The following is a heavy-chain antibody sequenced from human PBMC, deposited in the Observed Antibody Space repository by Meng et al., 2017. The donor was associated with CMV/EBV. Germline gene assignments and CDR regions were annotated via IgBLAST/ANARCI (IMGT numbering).Heavy chain of an antibody. CDR1: GFAFTSSA. V-gene: IGHV1-58*01. CDR3: AADVPSQDIVVVPAAIG. CDR2: IVVGSGNT. D-gene: IGHD2-2*01. Sequence: SVKVSCKASGFAFTSSAVQWVRQARGQRLEWIGWIVVGSGNTNYTQKFQERVTITRDMSTSTVYMELSSLRSEDTAVYYCAADVPSQDIVVVPAAIGWGQGTLVTVSS. J-gene: IGHJ4*02.